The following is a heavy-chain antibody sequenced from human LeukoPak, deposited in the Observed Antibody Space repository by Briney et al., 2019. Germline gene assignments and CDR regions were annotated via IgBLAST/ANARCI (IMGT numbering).Heavy chain of an antibody. V-gene: IGHV4-4*07. D-gene: IGHD3-10*01. Sequence: SETLSLTCTVSGGSISSYYWSWIRQPAGKGLEWIGRVYTSGSTNYNPSLKSRVTMSVDTSKNQFSLKLSSVTAADTAVYYCARVGITMVRGHYYYYMDVWGKGTTVTISS. CDR1: GGSISSYY. CDR2: VYTSGST. CDR3: ARVGITMVRGHYYYYMDV. J-gene: IGHJ6*03.